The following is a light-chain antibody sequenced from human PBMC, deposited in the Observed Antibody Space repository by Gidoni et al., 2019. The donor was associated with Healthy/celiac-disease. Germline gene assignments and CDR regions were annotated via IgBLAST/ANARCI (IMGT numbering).Light chain of an antibody. V-gene: IGKV1-39*01. CDR1: QSISSY. CDR3: QQSYSTPPVT. CDR2: AAS. J-gene: IGKJ4*01. Sequence: DILMTQSPSSLAASVGDRVTITCRARQSISSYLNWYQQKPGKAPKLLIYAASSLQSGVPSRFSGSGSGTDFTLTISSLQPEDFATYYCQQSYSTPPVTFGGGTKVEIK.